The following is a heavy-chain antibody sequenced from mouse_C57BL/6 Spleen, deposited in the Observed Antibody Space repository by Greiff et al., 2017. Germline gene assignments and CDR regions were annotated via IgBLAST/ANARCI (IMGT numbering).Heavy chain of an antibody. J-gene: IGHJ2*01. D-gene: IGHD1-1*01. Sequence: EVQLQQSGAELVKPGASVKLSCTASGFNIKDYYMHWVKQRPEQGLEWIGRIDPEDGETKYAPKFLGKATITADTSSNTAYLQLSSLTSEDTAVYYCATSTGDYWGQGTTLTVAS. CDR2: IDPEDGET. CDR3: ATSTGDY. CDR1: GFNIKDYY. V-gene: IGHV14-2*01.